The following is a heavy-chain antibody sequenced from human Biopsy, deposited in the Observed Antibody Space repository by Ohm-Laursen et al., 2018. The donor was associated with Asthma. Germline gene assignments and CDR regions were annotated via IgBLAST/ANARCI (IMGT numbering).Heavy chain of an antibody. CDR1: GGSVSSDKYY. D-gene: IGHD5-12*01. V-gene: IGHV4-61*01. J-gene: IGHJ4*02. Sequence: SETLSLTCSVSGGSVSSDKYYWSWIRQLPGKGLEWIAYIFYSGATNYNPALKSRVAQSIDTSKSQFSLRLNSLSAADTAVYYCARGTIVAGIDYWGRGTLVTVSS. CDR2: IFYSGAT. CDR3: ARGTIVAGIDY.